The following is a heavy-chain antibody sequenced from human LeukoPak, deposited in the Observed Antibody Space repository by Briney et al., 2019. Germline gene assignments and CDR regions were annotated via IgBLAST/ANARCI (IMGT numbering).Heavy chain of an antibody. CDR2: IYYSGST. CDR3: ARESRYYDSSGYQVAFDI. CDR1: GGSISSGGYY. Sequence: SETLSLTCTVSGGSISSGGYYWRWIRQHPGKGLEWIGYIYYSGSTYYNPSLKSRVTISVDTSKNQFSLKLSSVTAADTAVYYCARESRYYDSSGYQVAFDIWGQGTMVTVSS. V-gene: IGHV4-31*03. J-gene: IGHJ3*02. D-gene: IGHD3-22*01.